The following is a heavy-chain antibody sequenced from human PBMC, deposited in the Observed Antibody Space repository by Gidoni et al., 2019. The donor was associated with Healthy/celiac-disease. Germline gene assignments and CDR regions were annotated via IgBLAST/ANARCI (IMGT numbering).Heavy chain of an antibody. D-gene: IGHD6-13*01. CDR1: GGSFSGYY. CDR2: INHSGST. Sequence: QAQLQQWGAGLLKPSETLSLTCAVYGGSFSGYYWSWIRQPPGKGLEWIGEINHSGSTNYTPSLKSRVTISVDTSKNQFSLKLSSVTAADTAVYYCARGRGAAAGTFFDYWGQGTLVTVSS. CDR3: ARGRGAAAGTFFDY. J-gene: IGHJ4*02. V-gene: IGHV4-34*01.